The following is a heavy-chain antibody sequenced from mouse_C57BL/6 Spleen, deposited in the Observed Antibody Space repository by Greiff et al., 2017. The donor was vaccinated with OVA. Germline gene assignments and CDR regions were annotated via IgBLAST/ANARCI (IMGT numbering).Heavy chain of an antibody. J-gene: IGHJ4*01. Sequence: DVKLVESGGGLVQPKGSLKLSCAASGFSFNTYAMNWVRQAPGKGLEWVARIRSKSNNYATYYADSVKDRFTISRDDSESMLYLQMNNLKTEDTAMYYCVRGNSGYPYAMDYWGQGTSVTVSS. CDR2: IRSKSNNYAT. CDR1: GFSFNTYA. D-gene: IGHD3-2*02. CDR3: VRGNSGYPYAMDY. V-gene: IGHV10-1*01.